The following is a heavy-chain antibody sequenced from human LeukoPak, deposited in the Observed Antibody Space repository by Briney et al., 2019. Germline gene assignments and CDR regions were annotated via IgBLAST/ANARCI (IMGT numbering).Heavy chain of an antibody. CDR2: IRYDGSNK. V-gene: IGHV3-30*02. CDR3: AKDFACGRHYFDY. D-gene: IGHD1-26*01. CDR1: GFTFSSYG. Sequence: PGGSLRLSCAASGFTFSSYGMHWVRQAPGKGLEWVAFIRYDGSNKYYADSVKGRFTISRDNSKNTLYLQMNSLRAEDTAVYYCAKDFACGRHYFDYWGQGTLVTVSS. J-gene: IGHJ4*02.